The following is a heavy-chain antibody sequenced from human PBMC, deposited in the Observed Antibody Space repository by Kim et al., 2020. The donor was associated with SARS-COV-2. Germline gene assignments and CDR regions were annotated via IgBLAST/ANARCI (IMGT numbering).Heavy chain of an antibody. CDR3: ARKKYYDSGGFDY. Sequence: YSPSLKSRVTISVDTSKNQFSLKPTSVTAADTAVYYCARKKYYDSGGFDYWGQGSLVTVSS. J-gene: IGHJ4*02. V-gene: IGHV4-4*07. D-gene: IGHD3-22*01.